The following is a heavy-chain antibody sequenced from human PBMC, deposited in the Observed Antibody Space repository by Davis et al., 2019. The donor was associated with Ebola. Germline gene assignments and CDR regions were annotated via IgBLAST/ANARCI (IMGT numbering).Heavy chain of an antibody. V-gene: IGHV3-48*04. CDR2: ISSSGSTI. J-gene: IGHJ4*02. CDR1: GFTFNTYS. CDR3: AREYGDYGFDY. D-gene: IGHD4-17*01. Sequence: PGGSLRLSCAASGFTFNTYSMNWVRQAPGKGLEWVSYISSSGSTIYYADSVKGRFTISRDNAKNSLYLQMNSLRAEDTAVYYCAREYGDYGFDYWGQGTLVTVSS.